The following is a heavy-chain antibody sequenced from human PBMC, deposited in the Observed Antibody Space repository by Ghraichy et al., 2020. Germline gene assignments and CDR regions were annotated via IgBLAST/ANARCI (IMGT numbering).Heavy chain of an antibody. CDR2: IWYDGSKD. V-gene: IGHV3-33*08. CDR3: ARGSRQLTRSGGLDV. J-gene: IGHJ6*02. Sequence: SLRLSCVASGFTFRGYGMHWVRQAPGKGLEWVANIWYDGSKDFYADSVKGRFTVSRDNSMETLYLEMNSLRAEDTAVYYCARGSRQLTRSGGLDVWGQGTTVTVS. CDR1: GFTFRGYG. D-gene: IGHD6-13*01.